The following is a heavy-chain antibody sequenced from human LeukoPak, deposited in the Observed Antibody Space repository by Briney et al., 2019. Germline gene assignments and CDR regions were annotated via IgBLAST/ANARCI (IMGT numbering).Heavy chain of an antibody. V-gene: IGHV1-69*06. CDR1: GGTFSSYA. D-gene: IGHD2-8*01. CDR3: ARGGEYCTNGVCYYFDY. Sequence: SVKVSCKASGGTFSSYAISWVRQAPGQGLEWMGGIIPIFGTANYAQKFQGRVTITADKSTSTAYMELSSLRSEDTAVYYCARGGEYCTNGVCYYFDYWGQGTLVAVSS. J-gene: IGHJ4*02. CDR2: IIPIFGTA.